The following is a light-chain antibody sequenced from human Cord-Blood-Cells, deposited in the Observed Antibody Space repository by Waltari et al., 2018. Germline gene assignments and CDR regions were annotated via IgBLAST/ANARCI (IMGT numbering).Light chain of an antibody. Sequence: GDRVTITCRASQSISSYLNWYQQKPGKAPKLLIYAASSLQSVVPSRFSGSGSGTDFTLTISSLQPEDFATYYCQQSYSTPFTFGPGTKVDIK. V-gene: IGKV1-39*01. CDR1: QSISSY. CDR3: QQSYSTPFT. J-gene: IGKJ3*01. CDR2: AAS.